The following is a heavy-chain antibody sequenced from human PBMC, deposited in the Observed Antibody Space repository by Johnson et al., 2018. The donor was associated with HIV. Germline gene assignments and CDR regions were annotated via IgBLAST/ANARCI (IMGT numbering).Heavy chain of an antibody. J-gene: IGHJ3*02. D-gene: IGHD3-10*01. CDR1: GFTFSSYG. CDR3: AKQYFGSGGSVHAFDI. CDR2: ISYDGSNK. Sequence: QVQLVESGGGVVQPGRSLRLSCAASGFTFSSYGMHWVRQAPGQGLEWVAMISYDGSNKYYADSVKGRFTISRDNSKNTLYLQMNSLRPEDTAVYSCAKQYFGSGGSVHAFDIWGQGTLVTVSS. V-gene: IGHV3-30*18.